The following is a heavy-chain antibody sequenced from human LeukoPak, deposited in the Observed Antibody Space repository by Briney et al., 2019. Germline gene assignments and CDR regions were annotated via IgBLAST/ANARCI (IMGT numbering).Heavy chain of an antibody. J-gene: IGHJ4*02. Sequence: SVKVSCKASGGTFSNYAISWVRQAPGQGLEWMGGIIPIFGTANYAQKFQGRVTITADESTSTAYMELSSLRSDDMAVYYCARGALADMYYFDYWGQGTLVTVSS. CDR2: IIPIFGTA. V-gene: IGHV1-69*13. CDR3: ARGALADMYYFDY. D-gene: IGHD6-19*01. CDR1: GGTFSNYA.